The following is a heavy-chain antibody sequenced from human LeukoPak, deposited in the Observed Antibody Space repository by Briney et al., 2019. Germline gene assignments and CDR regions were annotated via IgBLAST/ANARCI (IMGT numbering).Heavy chain of an antibody. CDR1: GFTFSSFS. CDR2: ISSTSSYI. J-gene: IGHJ6*02. D-gene: IGHD3-22*01. CDR3: ARLQSSPDGYGGRFFYGMDV. V-gene: IGHV3-21*01. Sequence: NPGGSLRLSCGASGFTFSSFSMNWVRQAPGKGLEWVSSISSTSSYIYYADSVEGRFTISRDNAKNSLYLQMNSLRAEDTAVYFCARLQSSPDGYGGRFFYGMDVWGQGTTVTVSS.